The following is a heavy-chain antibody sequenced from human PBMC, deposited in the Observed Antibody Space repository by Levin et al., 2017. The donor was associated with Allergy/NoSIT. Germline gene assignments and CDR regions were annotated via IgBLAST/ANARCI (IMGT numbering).Heavy chain of an antibody. CDR2: ISGSGGST. CDR1: GFTFSSYA. V-gene: IGHV3-23*01. CDR3: AKDRCRGYYGSGSYCHYFDY. D-gene: IGHD3-10*01. Sequence: GGSLRLSCAASGFTFSSYAMSWVRQAPGKGLEWVSAISGSGGSTYYADSVKGRFTISRDNSKNTLYLQMNSLRAEDTAVYYCAKDRCRGYYGSGSYCHYFDYWGQGTLVTVSS. J-gene: IGHJ4*02.